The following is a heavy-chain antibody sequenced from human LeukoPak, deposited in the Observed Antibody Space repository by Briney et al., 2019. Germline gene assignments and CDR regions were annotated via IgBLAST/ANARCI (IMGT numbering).Heavy chain of an antibody. CDR1: RFIFNNYA. Sequence: GGSLRLSCAASRFIFNNYAMSWVRQAPGKGLEWVSGISGSGNSTHYADSVKGRFTISRDNSKNTLYLQMNSLRAEDTAVYYCAKDFYLGLSGESSGYFNSWGQGTLVTVSS. J-gene: IGHJ4*02. V-gene: IGHV3-23*01. D-gene: IGHD3-10*02. CDR2: ISGSGNST. CDR3: AKDFYLGLSGESSGYFNS.